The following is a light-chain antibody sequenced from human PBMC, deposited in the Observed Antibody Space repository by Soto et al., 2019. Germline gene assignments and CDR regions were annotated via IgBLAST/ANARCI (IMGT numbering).Light chain of an antibody. Sequence: AIQMTQSPSSLSASVGDRVTITCRARQGIRSDLGWYQQKPGKAPNLLIYTASTLQSGVPSRFSGSGSGTDFTLTISSLQPEDFATYYCIQDYNYPLTFGGGNRVEIK. V-gene: IGKV1-6*01. CDR1: QGIRSD. CDR2: TAS. CDR3: IQDYNYPLT. J-gene: IGKJ4*01.